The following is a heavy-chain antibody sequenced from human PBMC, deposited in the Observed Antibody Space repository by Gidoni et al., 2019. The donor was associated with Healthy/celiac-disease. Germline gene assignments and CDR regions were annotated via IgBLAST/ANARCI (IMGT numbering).Heavy chain of an antibody. V-gene: IGHV3-48*03. CDR1: GFTFSSYE. D-gene: IGHD6-13*01. J-gene: IGHJ1*01. Sequence: EVQLVESGGGLVQPEGSLRLCCAASGFTFSSYEMNWVRQAPGKGLEWVSYISSRGSTIYYADSVKGRFTISRDNAKNSLYLQMNSLRAEDTAVYYCARDRAGARVAAAPLEHWGQGTLVTVSS. CDR3: ARDRAGARVAAAPLEH. CDR2: ISSRGSTI.